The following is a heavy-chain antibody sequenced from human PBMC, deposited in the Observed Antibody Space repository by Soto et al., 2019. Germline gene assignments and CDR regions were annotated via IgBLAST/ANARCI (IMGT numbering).Heavy chain of an antibody. V-gene: IGHV5-51*01. CDR2: IYPGDSDT. D-gene: IGHD4-17*01. CDR1: GYSFNYYW. CDR3: AKADDYGDPHFDY. J-gene: IGHJ4*02. Sequence: PGESLKISCKGSGYSFNYYWIGWVRQMPGRGLEWMGVIYPGDSDTTYSPSFQGQVTLSVDKSINTAYLQWGSLKASDTAVYYCAKADDYGDPHFDYWGQGTLVTVSS.